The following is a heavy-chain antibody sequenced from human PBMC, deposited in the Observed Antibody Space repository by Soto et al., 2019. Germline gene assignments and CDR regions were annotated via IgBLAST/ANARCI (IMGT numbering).Heavy chain of an antibody. J-gene: IGHJ1*01. CDR2: ISYDGSNK. Sequence: GGSLRLSCAASGFTFSSYAMHWVRQAPGKGLEWVAVISYDGSNKYYADSVKGRFTISRDNSKNTLYLQMNSLRDEDTAVYYCAKSSGYYSEYFQHWGQGTLVTVSS. CDR1: GFTFSSYA. D-gene: IGHD3-22*01. V-gene: IGHV3-30*18. CDR3: AKSSGYYSEYFQH.